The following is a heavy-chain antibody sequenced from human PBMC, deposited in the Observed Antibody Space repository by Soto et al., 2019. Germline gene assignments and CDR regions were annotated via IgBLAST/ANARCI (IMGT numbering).Heavy chain of an antibody. CDR1: GGSISSGGYY. V-gene: IGHV4-31*03. D-gene: IGHD1-1*01. Sequence: SETLSLTCTVSGGSISSGGYYWSWIRQHPGKGLEWIGYIYYSGSTYYNPSLKSRVIISVDTSKNQFSLKLSSVTAADTAVFYCARRPGTLQYYYYYGMDVWGQGTTVTVSS. CDR2: IYYSGST. J-gene: IGHJ6*02. CDR3: ARRPGTLQYYYYYGMDV.